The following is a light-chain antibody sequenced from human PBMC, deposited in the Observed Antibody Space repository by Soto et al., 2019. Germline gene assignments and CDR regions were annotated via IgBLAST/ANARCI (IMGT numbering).Light chain of an antibody. CDR2: EDT. Sequence: QSALTQPASVSGSPGQSITISCTGTSSDVGSYNLVSWYQQHPGKAPKLMIYEDTKRPSGISNRFSGSKSGNTASLTISGLQAEEDAADDCSSYAGSSTYVVFGGGTKLTVL. V-gene: IGLV2-23*01. J-gene: IGLJ2*01. CDR3: SSYAGSSTYVV. CDR1: SSDVGSYNL.